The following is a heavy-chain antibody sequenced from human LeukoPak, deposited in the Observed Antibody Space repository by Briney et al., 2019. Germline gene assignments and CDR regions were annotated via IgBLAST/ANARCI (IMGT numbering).Heavy chain of an antibody. J-gene: IGHJ3*02. CDR3: ASRIGDPDAFDI. Sequence: SVKVSCKASGGTFSSYAISWVRQAPGQGLEWMGGIIPIFGTANYAQKFQGRVTITADESTSTAYMELSSLRSEDTAGYYCASRIGDPDAFDIWGQGTMVTVSS. CDR1: GGTFSSYA. CDR2: IIPIFGTA. V-gene: IGHV1-69*13. D-gene: IGHD2/OR15-2a*01.